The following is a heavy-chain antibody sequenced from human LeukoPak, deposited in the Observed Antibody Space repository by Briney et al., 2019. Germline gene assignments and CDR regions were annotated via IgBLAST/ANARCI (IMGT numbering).Heavy chain of an antibody. CDR3: ARQNYGDIRDYYYYYMDV. CDR1: GGSISSSSYY. D-gene: IGHD4-17*01. J-gene: IGHJ6*03. CDR2: INHSGST. Sequence: SETLSLTCTVSGGSISSSSYYWSWIRQPPGKGLEWIGEINHSGSTNYNPSLKSRVTISVDTSKNQFSLKLSSVTAADTAVYYCARQNYGDIRDYYYYYMDVWGKGTTVTISS. V-gene: IGHV4-39*01.